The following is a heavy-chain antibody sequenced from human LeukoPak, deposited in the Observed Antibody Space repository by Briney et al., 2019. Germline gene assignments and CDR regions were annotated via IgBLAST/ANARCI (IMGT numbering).Heavy chain of an antibody. Sequence: GSLSLSCAASGFTFSDHYMDWVRQAPGKGLEWVGRTRNKANSYTTGYAASVKGRFTISRDDSKNSLYLQMNSLKTEDTAVYYCARRAAANDDAFDIWGQGTMVTVSS. J-gene: IGHJ3*02. D-gene: IGHD6-13*01. CDR3: ARRAAANDDAFDI. CDR2: TRNKANSYTT. CDR1: GFTFSDHY. V-gene: IGHV3-72*01.